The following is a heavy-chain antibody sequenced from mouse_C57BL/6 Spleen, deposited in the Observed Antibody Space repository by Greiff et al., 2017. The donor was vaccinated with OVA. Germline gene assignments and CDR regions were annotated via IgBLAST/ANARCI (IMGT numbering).Heavy chain of an antibody. Sequence: EVKLVESGGGLVKPGGSLKLSCAASGFTFSSYTMSWVRQTPEKRLEWVATISGGGGNTYYPDSVKGRFTISRDNAKNTLYLQMSSLRSEDTALYYCARDDGYYAMDYWGQGTSVTVSS. CDR2: ISGGGGNT. V-gene: IGHV5-9*01. D-gene: IGHD2-3*01. CDR1: GFTFSSYT. CDR3: ARDDGYYAMDY. J-gene: IGHJ4*01.